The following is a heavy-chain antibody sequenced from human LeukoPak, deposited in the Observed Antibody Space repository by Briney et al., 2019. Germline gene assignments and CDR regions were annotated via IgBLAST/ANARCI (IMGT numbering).Heavy chain of an antibody. J-gene: IGHJ5*02. V-gene: IGHV1-18*01. CDR2: ISAYNGNT. CDR3: ATVRVTMIVDDRGNWFDP. D-gene: IGHD3-22*01. Sequence: ASVKVSCKASGYTFTSYGISWVRQAPGQGLEWMGWISAYNGNTNYAQKLQGRVTMTEDTSTDTAYMELSSLRSEDTAVYYCATVRVTMIVDDRGNWFDPWGQGTLVTVSS. CDR1: GYTFTSYG.